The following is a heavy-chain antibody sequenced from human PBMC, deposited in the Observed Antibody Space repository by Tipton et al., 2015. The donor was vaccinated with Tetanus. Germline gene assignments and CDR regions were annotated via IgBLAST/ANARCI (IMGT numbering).Heavy chain of an antibody. CDR2: IHYSGTT. D-gene: IGHD3-3*01. V-gene: IGHV4-61*08. Sequence: TLSLTCTVSGASVSSGGYYWSWIRQPPGKGLEWIGYIHYSGTTNYNPSVKSRVTISVDTSKNQFSLKLSSVAAADTAVYYCARAYDFWSGHLDFWGQGTLVTVSS. CDR3: ARAYDFWSGHLDF. CDR1: GASVSSGGYY. J-gene: IGHJ4*02.